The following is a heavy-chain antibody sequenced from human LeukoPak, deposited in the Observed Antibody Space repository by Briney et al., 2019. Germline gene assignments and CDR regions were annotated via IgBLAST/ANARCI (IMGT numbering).Heavy chain of an antibody. CDR2: ISSSGSTI. CDR1: GFTFSDYY. V-gene: IGHV3-11*01. D-gene: IGHD6-19*01. CDR3: AKDHSSGWYVDLFDY. J-gene: IGHJ4*02. Sequence: GGSLRLSCAASGFTFSDYYMSWIRQAPGKGLEWVSYISSSGSTIYYADSVKGRFTISRDNAKNSLYLQMNSLRAEDTAVYYCAKDHSSGWYVDLFDYWGQGTLVTVSS.